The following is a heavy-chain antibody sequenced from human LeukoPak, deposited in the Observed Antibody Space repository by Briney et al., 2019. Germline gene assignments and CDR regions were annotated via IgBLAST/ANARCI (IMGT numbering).Heavy chain of an antibody. CDR1: GFPFSRHD. CDR3: AKVKQGPIVVVGSGLDY. J-gene: IGHJ4*02. V-gene: IGHV3-23*01. CDR2: ISGSGGST. D-gene: IGHD3-22*01. Sequence: PGGSLRLSCAASGFPFSRHDMSWVRQAPGKGLEWVSAISGSGGSTYYADSVKGRFTISRDNSKNTLYLQMNSLRAEDTAVYYCAKVKQGPIVVVGSGLDYWGQGTLVTVSS.